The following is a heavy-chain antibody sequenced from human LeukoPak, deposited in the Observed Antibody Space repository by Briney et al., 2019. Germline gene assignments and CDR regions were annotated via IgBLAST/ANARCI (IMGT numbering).Heavy chain of an antibody. CDR3: ASGYCGGDCSIDY. CDR1: GVSISSGGYY. V-gene: IGHV4-31*03. CDR2: IYYSGST. Sequence: SQTLSLTCTVSGVSISSGGYYWSWIRQHPGKGLEWIGYIYYSGSTYYNPSLKSRVTISVDTSKNQFSLKLSSVTAADTAVYYCASGYCGGDCSIDYWGQGTLVTVSS. D-gene: IGHD2-21*02. J-gene: IGHJ4*02.